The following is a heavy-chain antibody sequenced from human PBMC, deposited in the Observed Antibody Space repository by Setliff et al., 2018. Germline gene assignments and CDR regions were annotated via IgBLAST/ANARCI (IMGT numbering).Heavy chain of an antibody. CDR1: GFTFSSYW. J-gene: IGHJ6*03. CDR3: ARVIYFYYMDV. V-gene: IGHV3-7*01. Sequence: GGSLRLSCAASGFTFSSYWMSWVRQAPGKGLEWVANIKQDGSEKYYLDSVKGRFTISRDNAKNSLYLQLNSLTAEDTAVYYCARVIYFYYMDVWGKGTTVTVSS. CDR2: IKQDGSEK.